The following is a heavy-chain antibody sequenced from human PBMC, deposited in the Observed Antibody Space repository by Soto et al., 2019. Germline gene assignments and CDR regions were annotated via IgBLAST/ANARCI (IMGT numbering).Heavy chain of an antibody. Sequence: EVRLVESGGGLVRPGGSLRLSCAASGFTFSSYWMHWVRQAPGKGLVWVSRMNEDGGTTDYADSVKGPFTISRDNAKNTLDLRMNSLRVEDTAVYYCASDLSGRADVWGQGTTVTVYS. J-gene: IGHJ6*02. CDR3: ASDLSGRADV. V-gene: IGHV3-74*02. CDR1: GFTFSSYW. CDR2: MNEDGGTT. D-gene: IGHD3-10*01.